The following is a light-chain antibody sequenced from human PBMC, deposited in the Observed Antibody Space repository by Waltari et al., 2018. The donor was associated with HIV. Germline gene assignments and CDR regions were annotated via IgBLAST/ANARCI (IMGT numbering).Light chain of an antibody. V-gene: IGKV3-11*01. CDR2: DAS. J-gene: IGKJ2*01. Sequence: EIVLTQSPVTLSFSVGERATVSCRASQSVFTYLAWYPQRPGQPPRLLIYDASNRATGIPPRFSASGSVTDFNLTISGLESEDFGLYFCQQRRAWPITFGQGTKVEIK. CDR3: QQRRAWPIT. CDR1: QSVFTY.